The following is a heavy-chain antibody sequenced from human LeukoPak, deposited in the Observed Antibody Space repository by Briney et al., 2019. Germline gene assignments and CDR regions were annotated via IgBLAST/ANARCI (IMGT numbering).Heavy chain of an antibody. V-gene: IGHV4-34*01. CDR3: ARVLSYGDYVLGY. CDR1: GGSFSGYY. CDR2: INHSGST. J-gene: IGHJ4*02. D-gene: IGHD4-17*01. Sequence: SETLSLTCAVYGGSFSGYYWSWIRQPPGKGLEWIGEINHSGSTNYNPSLKSRVTISVDTSKNQFSLKLSSVTAADTAVYYCARVLSYGDYVLGYWGQGTLITVSS.